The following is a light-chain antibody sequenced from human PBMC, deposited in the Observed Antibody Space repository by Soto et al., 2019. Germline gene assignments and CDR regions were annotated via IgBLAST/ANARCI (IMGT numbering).Light chain of an antibody. V-gene: IGKV4-1*01. CDR2: WAS. Sequence: DIVMTQSPDSLAVSLGERATINCKSSQSVLYSSNNMNYLAWYQQKAGQPPKLLIYWASTRQSGVPDRFSGSGSGTDFTLTITGLQAEDVAVYYCQQYYSNPRTFGQGTKVEIK. CDR1: QSVLYSSNNMNY. CDR3: QQYYSNPRT. J-gene: IGKJ1*01.